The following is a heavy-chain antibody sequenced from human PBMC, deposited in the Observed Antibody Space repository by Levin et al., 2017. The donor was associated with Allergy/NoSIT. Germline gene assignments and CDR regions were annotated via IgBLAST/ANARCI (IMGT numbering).Heavy chain of an antibody. Sequence: SQTLSLPCTVSGGSIRSYYWSWIRPPPGKGLEWIGYIYYSGSTNYNPSLKSRVTISVDTSKNQFSLKLSSVTAADTAVYYCARYYSSSWYFDYWGQGTLVTVSS. CDR1: GGSIRSYY. CDR3: ARYYSSSWYFDY. J-gene: IGHJ4*02. CDR2: IYYSGST. D-gene: IGHD6-13*01. V-gene: IGHV4-59*01.